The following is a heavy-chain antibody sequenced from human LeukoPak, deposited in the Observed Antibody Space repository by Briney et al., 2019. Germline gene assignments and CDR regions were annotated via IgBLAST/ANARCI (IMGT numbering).Heavy chain of an antibody. Sequence: GGSLRLSCAASEFSVGSNYMTWVRQAPGKGLEWVSLIYSGGSTYYADSVKGRFTISRDNSKNTLYLQMNSLRAEDTAVYYCAKDVSRILTGARNYFDSWGQGTLVTVSS. V-gene: IGHV3-66*01. CDR3: AKDVSRILTGARNYFDS. J-gene: IGHJ4*02. D-gene: IGHD3-9*01. CDR2: IYSGGST. CDR1: EFSVGSNY.